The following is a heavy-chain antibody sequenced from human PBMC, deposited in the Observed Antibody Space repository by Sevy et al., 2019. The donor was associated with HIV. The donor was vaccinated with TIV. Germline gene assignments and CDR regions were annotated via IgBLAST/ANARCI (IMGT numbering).Heavy chain of an antibody. Sequence: GGSLRLSCAASGFTFSSYSMNWVRQAPGKGLEWVSSISSSSSYIYYANSVKGRFTISRDNAKNSLYLQMNSLRAGDTAVYYCARDPRTAAAGTRYFDYWGQGTLVTVSS. V-gene: IGHV3-21*01. CDR1: GFTFSSYS. D-gene: IGHD6-13*01. J-gene: IGHJ4*02. CDR2: ISSSSSYI. CDR3: ARDPRTAAAGTRYFDY.